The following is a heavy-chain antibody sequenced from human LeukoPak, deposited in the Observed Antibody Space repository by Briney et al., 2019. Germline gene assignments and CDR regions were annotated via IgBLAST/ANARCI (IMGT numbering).Heavy chain of an antibody. V-gene: IGHV1-2*02. D-gene: IGHD2-15*01. CDR3: ARDQATTYLDCSGGSCYGSFDY. CDR1: GYTFTGCY. CDR2: INPNSGGT. Sequence: ASVKVSCKASGYTFTGCYMHWVRQAPGQGLEWMGWINPNSGGTNYAQKFQGRVTMTRDTPISTAYMELSRLRSDDTAVYYCARDQATTYLDCSGGSCYGSFDYWGQGTLVTVSS. J-gene: IGHJ4*02.